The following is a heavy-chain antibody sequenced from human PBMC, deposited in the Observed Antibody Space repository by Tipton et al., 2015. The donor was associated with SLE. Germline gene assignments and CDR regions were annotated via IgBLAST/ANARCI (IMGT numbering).Heavy chain of an antibody. J-gene: IGHJ1*01. D-gene: IGHD1-20*01. Sequence: QSGAEVKKPGASVKVSCKSSEYTFTKYYMHWVRQAPGQGLEWMGVIHPSGGSTTYPQQFQGRVTMTRDTSTTTVYMELSSLRSEDTAVYSTNWYESFDHWGQGTLVTVSS. CDR1: EYTFTKYY. CDR3: NWYESFDH. V-gene: IGHV1-46*01. CDR2: IHPSGGST.